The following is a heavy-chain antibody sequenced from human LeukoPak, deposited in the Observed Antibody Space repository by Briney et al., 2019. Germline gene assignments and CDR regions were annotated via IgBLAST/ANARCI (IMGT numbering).Heavy chain of an antibody. CDR3: ARGRYCSSTSCYIWFDP. D-gene: IGHD2-2*02. J-gene: IGHJ5*02. CDR1: GGTFSSYA. CDR2: IIPIFGTA. Sequence: GSSVKVSCKASGGTFSSYAISWVRQAPGQGLEWMGGIIPIFGTANYAQKFQGRVTITADESTSTAYMELSSLRSEDTAVCYCARGRYCSSTSCYIWFDPWGQGTLVTVSS. V-gene: IGHV1-69*01.